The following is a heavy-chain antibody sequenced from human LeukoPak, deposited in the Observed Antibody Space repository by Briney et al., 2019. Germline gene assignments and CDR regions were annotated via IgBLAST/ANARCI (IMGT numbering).Heavy chain of an antibody. J-gene: IGHJ4*02. Sequence: ASVKVSCKASGGTFSRYAISWVRQAPGQGLEWMGRIIPIFGTPNYAQKFQGRVTISADKSTNTAYMEVTSLRSGDTAVYYCARGDYYDSSGLFDYWGQGTLVTVSS. V-gene: IGHV1-69*06. CDR3: ARGDYYDSSGLFDY. CDR1: GGTFSRYA. CDR2: IIPIFGTP. D-gene: IGHD3-22*01.